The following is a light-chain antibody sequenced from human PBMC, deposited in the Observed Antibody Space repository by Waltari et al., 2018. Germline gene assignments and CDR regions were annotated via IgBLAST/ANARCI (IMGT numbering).Light chain of an antibody. V-gene: IGLV2-23*01. CDR2: EGS. CDR3: YSYAGSSTWV. Sequence: SALNQPAPVSGAPGQAITHSRTRNHGYVWGYNVFSWYPRPPGKVPKLIIYEGSKRPSGISDRFSGSKSGNTASLTISGLQTEDEAEYYCYSYAGSSTWVFGGGTQLTVV. J-gene: IGLJ3*02. CDR1: HGYVWGYNV.